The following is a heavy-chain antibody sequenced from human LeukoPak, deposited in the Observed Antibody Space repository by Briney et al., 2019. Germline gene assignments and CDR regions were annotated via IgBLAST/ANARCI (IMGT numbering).Heavy chain of an antibody. D-gene: IGHD6-19*01. V-gene: IGHV4-34*10. CDR2: INHSGSP. CDR1: GGSLSGYY. Sequence: SETLSLTCAVYGGSLSGYYWSWIRQPPGKGLEWIGEINHSGSPNYNPSLKSRLTMSVDTSKNQFSLKLSSVTAADTAVFYCARSPHNSAWYEKWFDPWGQGTLVTVSS. CDR3: ARSPHNSAWYEKWFDP. J-gene: IGHJ5*02.